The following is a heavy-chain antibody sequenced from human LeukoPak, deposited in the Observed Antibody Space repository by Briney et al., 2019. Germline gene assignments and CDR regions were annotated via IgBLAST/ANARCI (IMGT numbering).Heavy chain of an antibody. CDR3: ARCEWHYYHYYMDV. CDR1: GFTFSSYA. J-gene: IGHJ6*03. V-gene: IGHV3-23*01. D-gene: IGHD3-3*01. CDR2: ISGGDGRT. Sequence: PGGSLRLSCAASGFTFSSYAMSWVRQAPGKGLEWVSNISGGDGRTYYADSVKGRFTISRDNAKNSLFLQMNSLGAEDTAVYYCARCEWHYYHYYMDVWGKGTTVTVSS.